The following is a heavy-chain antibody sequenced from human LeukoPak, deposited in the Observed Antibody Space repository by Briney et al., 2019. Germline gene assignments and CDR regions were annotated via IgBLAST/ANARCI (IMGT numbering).Heavy chain of an antibody. J-gene: IGHJ5*02. CDR3: FGSGRVP. CDR2: IKSKSDGATT. CDR1: GFTFSSAW. V-gene: IGHV3-15*01. D-gene: IGHD3-10*01. Sequence: GGSLRLSCAASGFTFSSAWMTWVRQAPGKGLEWVGRIKSKSDGATTDYAAPVKGRFTISRDVSKNTLYLQMNSLKTEDTAVYFCFGSGRVPWGQGTLVTVSS.